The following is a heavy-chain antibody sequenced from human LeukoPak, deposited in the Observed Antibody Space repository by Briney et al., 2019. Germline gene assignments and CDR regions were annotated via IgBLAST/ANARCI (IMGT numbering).Heavy chain of an antibody. J-gene: IGHJ5*02. Sequence: GSSVNVSCKASGGTFSSYAISWVRQAPGQGLEWMGRIIPIFGTANYAQKFQGRVTITADKSTSTAYMELSSLRSEDTAVFYCARDPASITIFGVVIGDDNWFDPWGQGTLVTVSS. D-gene: IGHD3-3*01. CDR2: IIPIFGTA. CDR3: ARDPASITIFGVVIGDDNWFDP. V-gene: IGHV1-69*06. CDR1: GGTFSSYA.